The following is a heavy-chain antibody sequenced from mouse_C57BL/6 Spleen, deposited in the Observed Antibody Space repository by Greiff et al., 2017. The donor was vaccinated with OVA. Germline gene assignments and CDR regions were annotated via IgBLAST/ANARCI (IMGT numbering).Heavy chain of an antibody. D-gene: IGHD1-1*01. CDR2: IYPGDGDT. CDR3: ASRDYYGSSYGYFDV. V-gene: IGHV1-80*01. CDR1: GYAFSSYW. Sequence: VQLQQSGAELVKPGASVKISCKASGYAFSSYWMNWVKQRPGKGLEWIGQIYPGDGDTTYNGKFKGKATLTADKSSSTAYMQLSSLTSEDSAVYFCASRDYYGSSYGYFDVWGTGTTVTVSS. J-gene: IGHJ1*03.